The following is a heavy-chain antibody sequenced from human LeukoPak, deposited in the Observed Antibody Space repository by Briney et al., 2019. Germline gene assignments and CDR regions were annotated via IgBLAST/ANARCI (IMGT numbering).Heavy chain of an antibody. CDR1: GFTFSSYA. V-gene: IGHV3-23*01. CDR3: AKGRLAHYYYYMDV. D-gene: IGHD3-9*01. CDR2: ISGSGGST. J-gene: IGHJ6*03. Sequence: GGSLRLSCAASGFTFSSYAMSWVRQAPGKGLEWVSAISGSGGSTYYADSVKGRFTISRDNSKNTLYLQMNSLRAEDTAVYYCAKGRLAHYYYYMDVWGKGTTVTVSS.